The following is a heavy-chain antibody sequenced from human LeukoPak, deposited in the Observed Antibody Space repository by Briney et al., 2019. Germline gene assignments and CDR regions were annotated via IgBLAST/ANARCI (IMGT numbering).Heavy chain of an antibody. V-gene: IGHV4-38-2*01. D-gene: IGHD3-10*01. J-gene: IGHJ6*03. CDR2: IYHSGST. CDR3: ARHGGEAPRYYYGSGSSRTPPCYYYYYMDV. Sequence: SETLSLTCAVSGYSISSGYYWGWIRQPPGKGLEWIGSIYHSGSTYYNPSLKSRVTISVDTSKNQFSLKLSSVTAADTAVYYCARHGGEAPRYYYGSGSSRTPPCYYYYYMDVWGKGTTVTVSS. CDR1: GYSISSGYY.